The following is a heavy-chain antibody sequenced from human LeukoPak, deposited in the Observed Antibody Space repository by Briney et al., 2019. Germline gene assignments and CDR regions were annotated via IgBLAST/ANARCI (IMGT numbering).Heavy chain of an antibody. CDR2: IYPGDSDT. Sequence: GESLKISCKGSGYSFTSYWIGWVRQMPGKGLEWMGIIYPGDSDTRYSPSFQGQVPISADKSISTAYLQWSSLKASDTAMYYCARRDYYDSSGYQGTEYFQHWGQGTLATVSS. J-gene: IGHJ1*01. CDR1: GYSFTSYW. V-gene: IGHV5-51*01. CDR3: ARRDYYDSSGYQGTEYFQH. D-gene: IGHD3-22*01.